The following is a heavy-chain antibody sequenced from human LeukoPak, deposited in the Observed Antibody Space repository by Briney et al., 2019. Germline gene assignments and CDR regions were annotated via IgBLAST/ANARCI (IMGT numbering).Heavy chain of an antibody. D-gene: IGHD3-10*01. CDR2: IYYTGTT. CDR1: GGSITSSTYH. CDR3: ARMKRVNYGSGNKPFDY. J-gene: IGHJ4*02. Sequence: SETLSLTCTVSGGSITSSTYHWGWLRQPPGKGLEWIGSIYYTGTTYYNPSLTSRVSILVDTSKNQFSLKLSSVTAADTAVYYCARMKRVNYGSGNKPFDYWGQGTLVTVSS. V-gene: IGHV4-39*01.